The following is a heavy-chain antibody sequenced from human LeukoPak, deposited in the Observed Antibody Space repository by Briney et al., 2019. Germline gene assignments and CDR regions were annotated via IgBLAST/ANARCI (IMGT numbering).Heavy chain of an antibody. J-gene: IGHJ4*02. Sequence: SETLSLTCTVSVGSISSYYWSWIRQPPGKGLEWIGYIYCSGSTNYNPSLKSRVTISVDTSKNQFSLNLKSVTAADTAVYYCARGKGYFDYWGQGTLVTVSS. CDR1: VGSISSYY. V-gene: IGHV4-59*01. CDR2: IYCSGST. CDR3: ARGKGYFDY.